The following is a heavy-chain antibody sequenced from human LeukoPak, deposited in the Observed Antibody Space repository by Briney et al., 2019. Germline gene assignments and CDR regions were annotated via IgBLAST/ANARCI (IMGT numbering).Heavy chain of an antibody. V-gene: IGHV3-7*01. CDR1: GFTFSSYW. CDR3: ARSRTAYYNVYADF. D-gene: IGHD1-26*01. Sequence: GGSLRLSCVASGFTFSSYWMSWFRQAPGKGLEWVANIKEDGSEKYYADYVKGRFTISRDNAKNSLSLQMSSLRDEDTAVFYCARSRTAYYNVYADFWGQGTLVAVSS. CDR2: IKEDGSEK. J-gene: IGHJ4*02.